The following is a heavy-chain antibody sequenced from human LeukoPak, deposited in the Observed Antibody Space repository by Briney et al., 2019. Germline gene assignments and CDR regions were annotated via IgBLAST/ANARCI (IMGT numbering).Heavy chain of an antibody. D-gene: IGHD6-19*01. V-gene: IGHV3-30*18. CDR3: AKGGSSGWFDYFDY. CDR2: ISNDGSNK. J-gene: IGHJ4*02. CDR1: GFTFSSYG. Sequence: QPGRSLRLSCAASGFTFSSYGINWVRQAPGKGLEWVAVISNDGSNKYYGDSVKGRSTISRDNSKNTLYLQMNSLRAEDTAVYYCAKGGSSGWFDYFDYWGQGTLVTVSS.